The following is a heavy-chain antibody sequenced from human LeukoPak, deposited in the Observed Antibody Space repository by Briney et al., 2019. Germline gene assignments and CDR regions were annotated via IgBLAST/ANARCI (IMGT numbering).Heavy chain of an antibody. D-gene: IGHD3-3*01. V-gene: IGHV3-23*01. J-gene: IGHJ3*02. CDR3: AKSRLSGINDAFDI. Sequence: PGGSLRLSCLASGFTFETYNINWVRQAPGKGLEWVSAISGSAVITFYADSARGRFTISRDNSKNTLYLQMNSLRAEDTALYYCAKSRLSGINDAFDIWGQGTMVTVSS. CDR2: ISGSAVIT. CDR1: GFTFETYN.